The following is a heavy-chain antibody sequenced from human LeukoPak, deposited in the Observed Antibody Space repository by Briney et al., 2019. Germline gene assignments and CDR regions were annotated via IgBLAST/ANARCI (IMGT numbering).Heavy chain of an antibody. D-gene: IGHD3-10*01. Sequence: GGSLRLSCAASGFIFSNFSLNWVRQAPGKGLEWVSGISPSGDITYYADSVKGRFTISRDNSKNTLYLEVISLTAEDTAVYYCAKDDAWLRFGEWSQGTLVTVSS. CDR2: ISPSGDIT. CDR1: GFIFSNFS. CDR3: AKDDAWLRFGE. J-gene: IGHJ4*02. V-gene: IGHV3-23*01.